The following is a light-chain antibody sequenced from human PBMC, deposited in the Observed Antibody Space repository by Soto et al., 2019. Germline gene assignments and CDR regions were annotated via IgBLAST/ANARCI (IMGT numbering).Light chain of an antibody. Sequence: QSALTQPASVSGSPGQSITISCTGTSSDVGGYNYVSWYQQHPGKAPKVLIYDVSNRPSGVSNRFSGSKSGNTASLSISGLQAEDEAHYYCTSYTGSSTVVFGGGTQLTVL. CDR2: DVS. CDR3: TSYTGSSTVV. V-gene: IGLV2-14*03. J-gene: IGLJ2*01. CDR1: SSDVGGYNY.